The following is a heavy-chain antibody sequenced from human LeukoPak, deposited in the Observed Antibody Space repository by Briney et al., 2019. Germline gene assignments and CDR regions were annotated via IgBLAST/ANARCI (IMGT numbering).Heavy chain of an antibody. CDR2: IYYSGST. CDR3: ARVATYYDFWSGYYGYYFDY. Sequence: PSETLSLTCTVSGGSISSSSYYWGWIRQPPGKGLEWIGSIYYSGSTYYNPSLKSRVTISVDTSKNQFSLKLSSVTAADTAVYYCARVATYYDFWSGYYGYYFDYWGQGTLVTVSS. J-gene: IGHJ4*02. CDR1: GGSISSSSYY. D-gene: IGHD3-3*01. V-gene: IGHV4-39*01.